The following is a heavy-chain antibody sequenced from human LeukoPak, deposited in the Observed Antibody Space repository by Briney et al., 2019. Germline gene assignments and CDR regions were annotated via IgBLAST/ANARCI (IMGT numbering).Heavy chain of an antibody. CDR1: GYSFTSYW. V-gene: IGHV5-51*01. D-gene: IGHD3-22*01. CDR3: ASIPYYYDSSGYVWFDP. J-gene: IGHJ5*02. Sequence: GESLKISCKGSGYSFTSYWIGWVRQMPGKGLEWMGIIYPGDSDTRYSPSFQGQVTISADKSISTAYLQWSSLKASDTAMYYCASIPYYYDSSGYVWFDPWGQGTLVTVSS. CDR2: IYPGDSDT.